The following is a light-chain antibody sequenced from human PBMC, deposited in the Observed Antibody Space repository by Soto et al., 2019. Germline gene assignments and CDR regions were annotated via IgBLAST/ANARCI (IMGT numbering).Light chain of an antibody. J-gene: IGLJ1*01. CDR3: AAWNDNPNGPGYV. V-gene: IGLV1-44*01. CDR1: SSNIGSNS. Sequence: QSVLTQPPSASGTPGQRVTISYSGSSSNIGSNSVNWYQRLPGTAPRLLIYSDDQRPSGIPDRFSGSKSGTSASLAISGLQSEDEADYFCAAWNDNPNGPGYVFGTGTKLTVL. CDR2: SDD.